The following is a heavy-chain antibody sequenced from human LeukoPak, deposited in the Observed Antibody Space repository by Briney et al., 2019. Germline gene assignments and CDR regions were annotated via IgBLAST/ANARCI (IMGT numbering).Heavy chain of an antibody. Sequence: ASVKVSCKASGYTFTKYGITWVRQAPGQGLEWMGWISTYNGNTNYAQKLQGRVTITADESTSTAYMELSSLRSEDTAVYYCARVPTVTTSYYYYMDVWGKGTTVTVSS. CDR1: GYTFTKYG. J-gene: IGHJ6*03. V-gene: IGHV1-18*01. D-gene: IGHD4-11*01. CDR2: ISTYNGNT. CDR3: ARVPTVTTSYYYYMDV.